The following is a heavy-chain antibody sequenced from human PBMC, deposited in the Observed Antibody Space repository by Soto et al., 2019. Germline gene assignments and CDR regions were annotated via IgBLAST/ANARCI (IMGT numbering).Heavy chain of an antibody. J-gene: IGHJ6*03. CDR2: MNPNSGNT. Sequence: ASVKVSCKASGYTFTSYDINWVRQATGQGLEWMGWMNPNSGNTGYAQKFQGRVTMTRNTSISTAYMELNSLRSEDTAVYYCARGEGHYDFWSGDYYYYMDVWGKGTTVTVSS. CDR1: GYTFTSYD. V-gene: IGHV1-8*01. CDR3: ARGEGHYDFWSGDYYYYMDV. D-gene: IGHD3-3*01.